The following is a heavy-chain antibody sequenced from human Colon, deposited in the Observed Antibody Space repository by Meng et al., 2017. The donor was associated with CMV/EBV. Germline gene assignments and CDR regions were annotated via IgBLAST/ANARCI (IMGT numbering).Heavy chain of an antibody. D-gene: IGHD3-3*01. Sequence: GGSLRLSCSASGFTFNDFDMTWVRQAPGKGLEWISYISSSGSTTYYADSVKGRFTISRDNAENALYLQMNSLRPEDTAVYYCAREAYDSWRYFDHWGQGTLVTVSS. V-gene: IGHV3-11*04. CDR3: AREAYDSWRYFDH. CDR2: ISSSGSTT. CDR1: GFTFNDFD. J-gene: IGHJ4*02.